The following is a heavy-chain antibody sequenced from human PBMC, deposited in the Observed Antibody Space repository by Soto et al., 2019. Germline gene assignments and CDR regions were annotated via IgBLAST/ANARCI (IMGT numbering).Heavy chain of an antibody. J-gene: IGHJ4*02. D-gene: IGHD4-17*01. CDR3: ATYGGDTGRFDY. CDR2: SGTT. Sequence: SETLSLTCTVSGGSISSSSYYWGWIRQPPGKGLEWIGSGTTYYNPSLRSRVTISVDTSKEQFSLKLSSVTAADTAVYYCATYGGDTGRFDYWGQGTLVTV. CDR1: GGSISSSSYY. V-gene: IGHV4-39*01.